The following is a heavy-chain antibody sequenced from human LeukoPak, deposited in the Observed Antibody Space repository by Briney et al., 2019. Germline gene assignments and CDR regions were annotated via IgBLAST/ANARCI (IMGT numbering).Heavy chain of an antibody. Sequence: PGGSLRLSCVVSGFSFSNYGMSWVRQAPGKGLEWVSAISGSGGSAYYADSVKGRFTISRDNSKNTLYLQMNSLRAEDTAVYYCAKDKGSGYYYHYWGQGTLVTVSS. V-gene: IGHV3-23*01. CDR2: ISGSGGSA. J-gene: IGHJ4*02. D-gene: IGHD3-22*01. CDR1: GFSFSNYG. CDR3: AKDKGSGYYYHY.